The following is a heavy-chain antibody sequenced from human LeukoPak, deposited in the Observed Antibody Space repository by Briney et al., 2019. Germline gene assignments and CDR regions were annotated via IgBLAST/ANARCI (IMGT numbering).Heavy chain of an antibody. CDR1: GYTFTGYY. D-gene: IGHD3-9*01. Sequence: GASVKDSCKASGYTFTGYYMHWVRQAPGQGLEWMGWINPNSCGTNYAQKFQGRVTMTRDTAISTAYMELSRLRSDDTAVYYCARVSSRYFDWLTIDYWGQGTLVTVSS. CDR3: ARVSSRYFDWLTIDY. J-gene: IGHJ4*02. CDR2: INPNSCGT. V-gene: IGHV1-2*02.